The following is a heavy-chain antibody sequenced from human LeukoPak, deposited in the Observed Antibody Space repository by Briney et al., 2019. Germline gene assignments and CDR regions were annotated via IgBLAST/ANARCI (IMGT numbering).Heavy chain of an antibody. V-gene: IGHV6-1*01. CDR1: GDSVSSTSAA. D-gene: IGHD5-18*01. Sequence: SQTPSLTCAISGDSVSSTSAAWNWIRQSPSRGLEWLGVTFYRSQWYNDYAVSVKSRISIKPDTSKNQFSLQLSSVTPDDTAVYYCARAGFGYDNWFDPWGQGTQVTVSS. CDR3: ARAGFGYDNWFDP. J-gene: IGHJ5*02. CDR2: TFYRSQWYN.